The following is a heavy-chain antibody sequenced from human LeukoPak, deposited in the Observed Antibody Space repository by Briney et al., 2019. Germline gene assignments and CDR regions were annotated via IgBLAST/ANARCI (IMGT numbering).Heavy chain of an antibody. CDR2: IRYDGNNK. V-gene: IGHV3-30*02. Sequence: PGGSLRLSCAASGFTFSNYGMHWVRQAPGKGLEWVAFIRYDGNNKYYPDSVKGRFTISRDNSKNTLYLQMNSLRAEETAVYYCAKDLRGYSYGYPPDYWGQGTLVTVSS. D-gene: IGHD5-18*01. J-gene: IGHJ4*02. CDR1: GFTFSNYG. CDR3: AKDLRGYSYGYPPDY.